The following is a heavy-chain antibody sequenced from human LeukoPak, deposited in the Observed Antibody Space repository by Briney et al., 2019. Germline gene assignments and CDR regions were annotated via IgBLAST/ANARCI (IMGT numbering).Heavy chain of an antibody. J-gene: IGHJ4*02. CDR3: ARAFYYYDTSGDYDNPDY. D-gene: IGHD3-22*01. Sequence: GGSLRLSCAASGFTFSSYSMIWVRQAPGKGLEWVSYISSSYNTIYYADSVKGRFTISRDNAENSLYLQMNSLRAEDTAVYYCARAFYYYDTSGDYDNPDYWGQGTLVTVSS. CDR1: GFTFSSYS. CDR2: ISSSYNTI. V-gene: IGHV3-48*04.